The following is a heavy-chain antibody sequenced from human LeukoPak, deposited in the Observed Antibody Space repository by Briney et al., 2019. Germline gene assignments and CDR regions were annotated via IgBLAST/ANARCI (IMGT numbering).Heavy chain of an antibody. CDR2: ISAYNGNT. V-gene: IGHV1-18*01. CDR1: GYTFTSYG. CDR3: AGTVAGYNWFDP. Sequence: ASVRVSCKASGYTFTSYGISWVRQAPGQGLEWMGWISAYNGNTNYAQKLQGRVTMTTDTSTSTAYMELRSLRSDDTAVYYCAGTVAGYNWFDPWGQGALVTVSS. J-gene: IGHJ5*02. D-gene: IGHD6-19*01.